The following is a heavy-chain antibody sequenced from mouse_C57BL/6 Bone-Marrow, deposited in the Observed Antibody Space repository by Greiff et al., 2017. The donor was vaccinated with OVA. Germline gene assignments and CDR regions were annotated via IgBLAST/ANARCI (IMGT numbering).Heavy chain of an antibody. V-gene: IGHV7-3*01. Sequence: EVMLVESGGGLVQPGGSLSLSCAASGFTFTDYYMSWVRQPPGKALEWLGFIRNKANGYTTEYSASVKGRFTISRDNSQSILYLQMNALRAEDSATYYCARASDYYGTAYWGQGTLVTVSA. CDR1: GFTFTDYY. CDR2: IRNKANGYTT. J-gene: IGHJ3*01. D-gene: IGHD1-1*01. CDR3: ARASDYYGTAY.